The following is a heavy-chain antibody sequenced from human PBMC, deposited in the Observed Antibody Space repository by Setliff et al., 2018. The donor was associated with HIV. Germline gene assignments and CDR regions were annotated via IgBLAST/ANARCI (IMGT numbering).Heavy chain of an antibody. CDR2: VYYSGST. CDR3: ARNDDYGGKSHDC. Sequence: SETLSLTCTVSGGSISSSGPGYYWGWVRQAPGGGLEWIGSVYYSGSTYYNPSRKSRVTISLDTSKSQFSLKLTSVTAADTAVYYCARNDDYGGKSHDCWGQGTLVTVSS. CDR1: GGSISSSGPGYY. J-gene: IGHJ4*02. V-gene: IGHV4-39*01. D-gene: IGHD4-17*01.